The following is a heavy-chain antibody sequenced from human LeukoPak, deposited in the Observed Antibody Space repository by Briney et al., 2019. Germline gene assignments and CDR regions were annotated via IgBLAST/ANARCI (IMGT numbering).Heavy chain of an antibody. D-gene: IGHD1-14*01. J-gene: IGHJ4*02. CDR3: ARGVEGINDY. Sequence: GGSLRLSCAASGFTFSSYWMSWVRQAPGKGLEWVAVIWYDGSNKYYADSVKGRFTISRDNSKNTLYLQMNSLRAEDTAVYYCARGVEGINDYWGQGTLVTVSS. CDR1: GFTFSSYW. V-gene: IGHV3-33*08. CDR2: IWYDGSNK.